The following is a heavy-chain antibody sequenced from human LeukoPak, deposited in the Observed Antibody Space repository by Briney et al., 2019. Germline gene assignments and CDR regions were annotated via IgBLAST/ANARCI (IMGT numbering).Heavy chain of an antibody. J-gene: IGHJ5*02. V-gene: IGHV4-61*02. D-gene: IGHD3-10*01. CDR3: ARGPTTMVRGVIGVDP. CDR1: GGSISSGSYY. Sequence: SQTLSLTCTVSGGSISSGSYYWSWIRQPAGKGLEWIGRIYTSGSTNYNPSLKSRVTISVDTSKNQFSLKLSSVTAADTAVYYCARGPTTMVRGVIGVDPWGQGTLVTVSS. CDR2: IYTSGST.